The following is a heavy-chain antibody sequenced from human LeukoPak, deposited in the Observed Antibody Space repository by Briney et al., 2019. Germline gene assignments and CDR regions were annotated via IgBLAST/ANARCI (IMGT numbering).Heavy chain of an antibody. CDR2: INGRGDST. D-gene: IGHD4-17*01. J-gene: IGHJ4*02. Sequence: GGSLRLSCAASGFSFSTYTMNWVRQAPGKGLEWVSAINGRGDSTSYADSVKGQFTISRDNSKSTVYLQMNSLRADDTAVYYCAKERQTGDYFTSDFWGQGTLVTVSS. CDR3: AKERQTGDYFTSDF. CDR1: GFSFSTYT. V-gene: IGHV3-23*01.